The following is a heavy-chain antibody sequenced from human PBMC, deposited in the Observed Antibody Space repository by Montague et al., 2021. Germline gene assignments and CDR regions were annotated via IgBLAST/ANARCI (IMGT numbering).Heavy chain of an antibody. V-gene: IGHV4-59*01. CDR3: ARQGFYESGGFFI. Sequence: SETLSLTCSVPGDSINGWYWGWIRQPPGKGLEWIGSVFYSGATNYNPSLKSRVTMSADTSKNQVSLKVNSVTAADTAVYYCARQGFYESGGFFIWGLGTLVTVSS. D-gene: IGHD3-22*01. CDR1: GDSINGWY. CDR2: VFYSGAT. J-gene: IGHJ4*02.